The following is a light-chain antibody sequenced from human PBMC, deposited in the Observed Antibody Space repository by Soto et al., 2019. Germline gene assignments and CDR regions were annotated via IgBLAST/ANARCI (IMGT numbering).Light chain of an antibody. CDR1: QTIITSR. Sequence: EIVLTQSPGTLSLCPGERATLFCRASQTIITSRLAWYQQKPGQAPRVLIFGASNRATGIPDRFSGSGSGTDFTLTISRLEPEDFATYYWQQYAGSPRTFGQGTTVEVK. CDR2: GAS. CDR3: QQYAGSPRT. V-gene: IGKV3-20*01. J-gene: IGKJ1*01.